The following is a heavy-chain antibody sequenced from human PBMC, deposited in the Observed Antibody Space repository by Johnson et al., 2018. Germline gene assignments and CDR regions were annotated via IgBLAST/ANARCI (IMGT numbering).Heavy chain of an antibody. J-gene: IGHJ4*02. Sequence: VQLVESGGGVVQPGRSLRLSCGASGFTFTDYGIHWVRQAPGKGLEWLPIISFDGRNTHYADSVKGRFTISRDNSKNTVYLQMNSLRAEDTAVYYCAKDMMIEYYFDSWGQGTLVTVSS. CDR2: ISFDGRNT. CDR3: AKDMMIEYYFDS. V-gene: IGHV3-30*18. D-gene: IGHD3-16*01. CDR1: GFTFTDYG.